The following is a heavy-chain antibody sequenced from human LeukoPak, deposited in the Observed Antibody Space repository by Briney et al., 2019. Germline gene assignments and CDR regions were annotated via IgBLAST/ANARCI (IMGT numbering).Heavy chain of an antibody. CDR1: GYTFTNYH. J-gene: IGHJ4*02. CDR2: MNPNNGDS. D-gene: IGHD6-25*01. Sequence: ASVTVSCKASGYTFTNYHINWVRQATGHGLEWVGWMNPNNGDSGYAQKFQGRVTITRDTSISTSYMELRSLISDDTAVYFCARTTSFTASGYDYWGQGTLVTVSS. CDR3: ARTTSFTASGYDY. V-gene: IGHV1-8*03.